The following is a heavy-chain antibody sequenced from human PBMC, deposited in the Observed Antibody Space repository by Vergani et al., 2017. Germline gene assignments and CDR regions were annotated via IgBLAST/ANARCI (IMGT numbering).Heavy chain of an antibody. V-gene: IGHV3-30*02. Sequence: QVQLVESGGGVVQRGGSLGLSCATSGFPLSNYDMQWIRPGPGKGLEFVAFIQFDGSNQYYADSVKGRFTLSRDFSKNTLYLQMNSLRTDETATYYCAKHFRGWGIDYWGQGTQVIVSS. CDR2: IQFDGSNQ. CDR3: AKHFRGWGIDY. CDR1: GFPLSNYD. D-gene: IGHD3-16*01. J-gene: IGHJ4*02.